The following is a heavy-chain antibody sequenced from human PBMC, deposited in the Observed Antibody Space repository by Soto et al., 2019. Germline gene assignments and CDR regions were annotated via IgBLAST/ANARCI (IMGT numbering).Heavy chain of an antibody. CDR3: ARDNDRLQLGGNYYYILDV. J-gene: IGHJ6*02. Sequence: VQLVQSGAEMKEPGSSVKVFCKTSGGTFSSSAISWLRQAPGQGLEWMGGIIPLFRTPDYAQKFQGRVTXAXDXXTSTAYMELSSLRSEDTAVYYCARDNDRLQLGGNYYYILDVWGQGTTITVSS. V-gene: IGHV1-69*05. CDR2: IIPLFRTP. CDR1: GGTFSSSA. D-gene: IGHD4-4*01.